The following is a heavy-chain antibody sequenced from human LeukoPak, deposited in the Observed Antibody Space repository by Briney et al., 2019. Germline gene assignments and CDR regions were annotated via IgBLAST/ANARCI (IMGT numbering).Heavy chain of an antibody. CDR1: GFTFSSYA. D-gene: IGHD1-26*01. Sequence: PGGSLRLSCAASGFTFSSYAMSWVRQAPGKGLEWVSAISGSGGSTYYADSVKGRFTISRDNSKNTLYLQMNSLRAEDTAVYYCAKDPVGAISAGEPTDYWGQGTLVTVSA. CDR3: AKDPVGAISAGEPTDY. V-gene: IGHV3-23*01. CDR2: ISGSGGST. J-gene: IGHJ4*02.